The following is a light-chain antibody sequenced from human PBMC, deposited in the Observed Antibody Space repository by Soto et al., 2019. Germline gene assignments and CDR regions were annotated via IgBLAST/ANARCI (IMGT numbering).Light chain of an antibody. J-gene: IGLJ3*02. V-gene: IGLV1-40*01. CDR3: AACDDSLNGQV. Sequence: QSVLTQPPSVSGAPGQRVSISCTGSSTNIGAGYGVHWYQQRPGTAPKLLIVGNTIRPSGVPDRFSGSKSGTSVSLAISGLRSEDEATYYCAACDDSLNGQVFGGGTQLTVL. CDR1: STNIGAGYG. CDR2: GNT.